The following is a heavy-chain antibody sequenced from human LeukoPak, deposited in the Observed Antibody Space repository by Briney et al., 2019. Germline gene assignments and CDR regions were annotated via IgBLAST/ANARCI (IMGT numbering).Heavy chain of an antibody. CDR2: LNGDGSIT. Sequence: GGSLRLSCAASGFTFSNYWMHWVRQAPGKGMVWVSRLNGDGSITDYADSVEGRFTISRDNAKNTLYLQMNSLRAEDTAVYYCARGGSYLSAFDIWGQGTMVTVSS. V-gene: IGHV3-74*01. D-gene: IGHD1-26*01. CDR1: GFTFSNYW. J-gene: IGHJ3*02. CDR3: ARGGSYLSAFDI.